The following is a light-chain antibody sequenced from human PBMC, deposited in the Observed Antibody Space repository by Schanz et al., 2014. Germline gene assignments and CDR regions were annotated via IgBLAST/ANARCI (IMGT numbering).Light chain of an antibody. CDR3: SSYTSTSPYV. CDR2: DVS. Sequence: QSALTQPASVSGSPGQSITISCTGTSSDVGSYNLVSWYQQRPGKAPKLMIYDVSNRPSGVSNRFSGSKSGNTASLTISGLQAEDEADYSCSSYTSTSPYVFGTGTKFTVL. CDR1: SSDVGSYNL. V-gene: IGLV2-14*02. J-gene: IGLJ1*01.